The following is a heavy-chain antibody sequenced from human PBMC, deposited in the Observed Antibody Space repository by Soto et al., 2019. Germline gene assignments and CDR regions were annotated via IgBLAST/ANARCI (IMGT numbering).Heavy chain of an antibody. CDR2: INADNGNT. CDR1: GYTFTSYA. CDR3: ARGGYYDSSGSRNYYYYGMNV. Sequence: ASVKVSCKASGYTFTSYAMHWVRQAPGQRLEWMGWINADNGNTKYSQKFQGRVTITTDTSTNTAYMELSSLRSDDTAMYYCARGGYYDSSGSRNYYYYGMNVWGQGTTVTVSS. J-gene: IGHJ6*02. V-gene: IGHV1-3*01. D-gene: IGHD3-22*01.